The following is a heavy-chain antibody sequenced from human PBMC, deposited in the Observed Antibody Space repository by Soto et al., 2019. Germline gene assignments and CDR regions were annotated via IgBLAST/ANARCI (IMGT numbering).Heavy chain of an antibody. V-gene: IGHV3-23*01. Sequence: VELLESGGGLVQPGGSLRLSCVASGFTFKNYDVRWIRQAPGKGLEWVSGISGSGGVTYYADSVKGRFTISRDNSKNTLYLQMNSLRAEDTAIYYCAKNRQFRSYYESAGHYDNWGQGTLVTVSS. J-gene: IGHJ4*02. CDR1: GFTFKNYD. CDR2: ISGSGGVT. CDR3: AKNRQFRSYYESAGHYDN. D-gene: IGHD3-10*01.